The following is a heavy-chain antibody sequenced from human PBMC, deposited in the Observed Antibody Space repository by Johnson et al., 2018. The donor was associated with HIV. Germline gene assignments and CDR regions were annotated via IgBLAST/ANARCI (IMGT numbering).Heavy chain of an antibody. CDR1: GFTFSSYD. CDR3: ARDPTTHNSRLTGDFGAFDI. V-gene: IGHV3-20*04. Sequence: GQLVESGGGLVQPGGSLRLSCAASGFTFSSYDMHWVRQAPGKGLEWVSGINWNGVRTGYVDSMKGRCTISRDNAKNSLYLQMNSLTAEDTALYYCARDPTTHNSRLTGDFGAFDIWGQGTMVTVSS. CDR2: INWNGVRT. J-gene: IGHJ3*02. D-gene: IGHD7-27*01.